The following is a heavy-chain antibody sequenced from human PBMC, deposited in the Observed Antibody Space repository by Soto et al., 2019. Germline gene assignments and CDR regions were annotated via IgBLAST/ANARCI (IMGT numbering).Heavy chain of an antibody. CDR3: ARESGQYYYDSSGYYYGYFQH. CDR2: IIPIFGTA. V-gene: IGHV1-69*01. CDR1: GGTFSSYA. J-gene: IGHJ1*01. Sequence: QVQLVQSGAEVKKPGSSVKVSCKASGGTFSSYAISWVRQAPGQGLEWMGGIIPIFGTANYAQKFQGRVTITADESTSTAYMELSSLRSEDTAVYYCARESGQYYYDSSGYYYGYFQHWGQGTLVTVSS. D-gene: IGHD3-22*01.